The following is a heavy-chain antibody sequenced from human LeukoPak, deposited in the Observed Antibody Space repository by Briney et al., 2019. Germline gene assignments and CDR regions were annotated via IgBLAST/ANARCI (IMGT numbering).Heavy chain of an antibody. CDR1: GFIFSAYE. Sequence: GGSLRLSCAASGFIFSAYEMNWVRQAPGKGLEWVSYISSSGSTIYYADSVKGRFTISRDNAKKSLYLQMNSLRAEDTAVYYCARDPSSDAFDIWGQGTMVTVSS. CDR3: ARDPSSDAFDI. V-gene: IGHV3-48*03. CDR2: ISSSGSTI. J-gene: IGHJ3*02.